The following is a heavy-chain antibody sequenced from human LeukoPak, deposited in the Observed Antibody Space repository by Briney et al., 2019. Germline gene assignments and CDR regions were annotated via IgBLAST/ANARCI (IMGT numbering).Heavy chain of an antibody. CDR1: GGTFSSYA. D-gene: IGHD5-12*01. J-gene: IGHJ5*02. V-gene: IGHV1-69*13. CDR2: IIPIFGTA. Sequence: ASVKVTCKPSGGTFSSYAMSWVRQAPGQGLEWMGGIIPIFGTANYAQKFQGRVTITADESTSTAYMELSSLRSEDTAVYYCARDGGYSGNVSWGQGTLVTVSS. CDR3: ARDGGYSGNVS.